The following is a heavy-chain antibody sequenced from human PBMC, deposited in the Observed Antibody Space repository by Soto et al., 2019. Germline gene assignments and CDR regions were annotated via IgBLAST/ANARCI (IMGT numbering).Heavy chain of an antibody. V-gene: IGHV1-69*02. CDR2: IIPFAGIP. D-gene: IGHD5-12*01. Sequence: QVQLVQSGAEVKKPGSSVMVSCKVSVDTFSSYSFTWVRQAPGQGLEWMGRIIPFAGIPNYAQKFQGRITITADKSTSTTYMELTSLTSEDTAVYFCARWLINGDSDVSDFWGQGTFITVSS. J-gene: IGHJ3*01. CDR3: ARWLINGDSDVSDF. CDR1: VDTFSSYS.